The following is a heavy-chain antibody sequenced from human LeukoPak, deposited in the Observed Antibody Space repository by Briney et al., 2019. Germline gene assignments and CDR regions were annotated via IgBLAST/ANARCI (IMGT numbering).Heavy chain of an antibody. Sequence: GASVKVSCKASGYTFTSYDINWVRQATGQGLEWMGWMNPNSGNTGYAQKFQGRVTITRNTSISTAYMELSSLRSEDAAVYYCARLFGGSYRENWFDPWGQGTLVTVSS. V-gene: IGHV1-8*03. CDR3: ARLFGGSYRENWFDP. CDR1: GYTFTSYD. CDR2: MNPNSGNT. D-gene: IGHD1-26*01. J-gene: IGHJ5*02.